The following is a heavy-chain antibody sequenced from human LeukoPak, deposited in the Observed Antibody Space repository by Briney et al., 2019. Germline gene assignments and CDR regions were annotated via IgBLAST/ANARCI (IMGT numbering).Heavy chain of an antibody. CDR3: AGEPATTTVTYPFFDY. D-gene: IGHD4-17*01. J-gene: IGHJ4*02. V-gene: IGHV1-46*01. Sequence: ASVKVSCKASGYTFTSYYMHWVRQAPGQGLEWMGVINPSGGSTTYAQKFQGRVTMTRDTSTSTVYMELSSLRSEDTAVYYCAGEPATTTVTYPFFDYWGQGTLVTVSS. CDR1: GYTFTSYY. CDR2: INPSGGST.